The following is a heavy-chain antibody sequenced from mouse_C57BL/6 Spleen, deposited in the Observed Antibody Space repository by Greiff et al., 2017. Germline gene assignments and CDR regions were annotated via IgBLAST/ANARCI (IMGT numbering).Heavy chain of an antibody. V-gene: IGHV1-64*01. CDR3: ARINYYGSSLYAMDY. D-gene: IGHD1-1*01. J-gene: IGHJ4*01. CDR1: GYTFTSYW. CDR2: IHPNSGST. Sequence: VQLQQPGAELVKPGASVKLSCKASGYTFTSYWMHWVKQRPGQGLEWIGMIHPNSGSTNYNEKFKSKATLTVDKSSSTAYMQLSSLTSEDSAVYYCARINYYGSSLYAMDYWGQGTSVTVSS.